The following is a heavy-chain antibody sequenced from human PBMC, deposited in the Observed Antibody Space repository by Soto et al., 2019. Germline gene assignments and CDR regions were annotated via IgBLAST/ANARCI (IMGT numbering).Heavy chain of an antibody. CDR1: GFTFSSYA. V-gene: IGHV3-30-3*01. Sequence: GGSLRLSCAASGFTFSSYAMHWVRQAPGKGLEWVAVISYDGSNKYYADSVKGRFTISRDNSKNTLYLQMNSLRAEDTAVYYCARPLRYCSGGSCYGIDYWGQGTLVTVSS. J-gene: IGHJ4*02. D-gene: IGHD2-15*01. CDR3: ARPLRYCSGGSCYGIDY. CDR2: ISYDGSNK.